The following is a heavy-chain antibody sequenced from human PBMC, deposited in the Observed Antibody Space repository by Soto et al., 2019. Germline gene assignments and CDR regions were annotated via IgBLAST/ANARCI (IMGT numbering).Heavy chain of an antibody. CDR3: ARPPKYGDYDVDAFDI. CDR2: IYPGDSDT. D-gene: IGHD4-17*01. CDR1: GYSFTSYW. Sequence: EVQLVPSGAEVKKPGESLKISCKGSGYSFTSYWIGWVRQMPGKGLEWMGIIYPGDSDTRYSPSFQGQVTISADKSISTAYLQWSSLKASDTAMYYCARPPKYGDYDVDAFDIWGQGTMVTVSS. V-gene: IGHV5-51*01. J-gene: IGHJ3*02.